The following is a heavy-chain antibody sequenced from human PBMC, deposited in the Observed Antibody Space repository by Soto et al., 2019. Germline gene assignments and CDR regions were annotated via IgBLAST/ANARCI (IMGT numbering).Heavy chain of an antibody. D-gene: IGHD3-3*01. CDR1: GFTFSSYS. V-gene: IGHV3-21*01. CDR2: ISSSSSYI. CDR3: ARDTHSYDFWSGFGMDV. J-gene: IGHJ6*02. Sequence: GGSLRLSCAASGFTFSSYSMNWVRQAPGKGLEWVSSISSSSSYIYYADSVKGRFTISRDNAKNSLYLQMNSLRAEDTAVYYCARDTHSYDFWSGFGMDVWGQGTTVTVSS.